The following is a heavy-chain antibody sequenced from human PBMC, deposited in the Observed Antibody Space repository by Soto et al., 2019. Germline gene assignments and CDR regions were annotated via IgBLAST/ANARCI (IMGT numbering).Heavy chain of an antibody. CDR3: ASDLEGTVTGRGAFCI. Sequence: QVQLQESGQGLVKPSQTLSLTCTVSGGSIRNDNFYWSYLRQRPGKGLEWIGYISYSGYTYYHPSLNSRVIISVDPSNDLFSLILNSVTAADTAVYYCASDLEGTVTGRGAFCIWGRGTLVCVSS. V-gene: IGHV4-31*03. D-gene: IGHD6-19*01. CDR2: ISYSGYT. CDR1: GGSIRNDNFY. J-gene: IGHJ3*02.